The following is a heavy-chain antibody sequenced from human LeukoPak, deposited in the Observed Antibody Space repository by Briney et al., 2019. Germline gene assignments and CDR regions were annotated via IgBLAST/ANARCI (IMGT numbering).Heavy chain of an antibody. J-gene: IGHJ4*02. D-gene: IGHD4-11*01. CDR1: GFTFSSYA. CDR3: AKDLYSNYGPADY. CDR2: INGGGVNT. V-gene: IGHV3-23*01. Sequence: GGSLRLSCAASGFTFSSYAMSWVRQAPGKGLEWVSTINGGGVNTHYADSVGGRFTISRDNPKNTLFLQMNSLRDEDTAVYYCAKDLYSNYGPADYWGQGNLVTVSS.